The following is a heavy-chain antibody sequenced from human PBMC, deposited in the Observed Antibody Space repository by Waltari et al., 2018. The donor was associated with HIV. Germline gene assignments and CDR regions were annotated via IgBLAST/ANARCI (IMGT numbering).Heavy chain of an antibody. CDR2: IHPWDIDT. D-gene: IGHD3-22*01. V-gene: IGHV5-51*01. CDR3: AVGPYYFDRRAGRGRLDYFQN. J-gene: IGHJ1*01. Sequence: EVQLVQSGPQIKKPGGSLKISCKASGYKLNTYWIGWVRQMPGKGLEWMGIIHPWDIDTRDNLSSQCQVTISADKSVTTAYLQWRSLKDSDIAKYYCAVGPYYFDRRAGRGRLDYFQNWGQGTLVTVTS. CDR1: GYKLNTYW.